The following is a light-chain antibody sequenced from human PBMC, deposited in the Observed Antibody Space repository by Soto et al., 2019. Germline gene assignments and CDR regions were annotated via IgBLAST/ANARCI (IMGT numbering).Light chain of an antibody. CDR3: SSYAGYTKVI. CDR2: EVS. V-gene: IGLV2-8*01. CDR1: NTDVGYYNY. Sequence: QSALTQPPSASGSPGQSVNISCTGSNTDVGYYNYVSWYQHHPGKAPKLLIHEVSKRPSGVPARFSGSKSGNTASLIISDLQTEDEAEYHCSSYAGYTKVIFGGGTKLTVL. J-gene: IGLJ2*01.